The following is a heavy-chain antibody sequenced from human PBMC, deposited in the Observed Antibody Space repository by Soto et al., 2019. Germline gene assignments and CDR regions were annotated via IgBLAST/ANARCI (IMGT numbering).Heavy chain of an antibody. Sequence: PSETLSITCTVTGGSMTSGDKYWTWIRHRPGEGLEWFGYINHRGSLYYNPSLKSRVSMSVDTSKNQFSLNLSSVTAADTAVYYCARELPQRQGRNMDVWGQGTTVTVYS. J-gene: IGHJ6*02. D-gene: IGHD1-1*01. CDR1: GGSMTSGDKY. V-gene: IGHV4-31*03. CDR3: ARELPQRQGRNMDV. CDR2: INHRGSL.